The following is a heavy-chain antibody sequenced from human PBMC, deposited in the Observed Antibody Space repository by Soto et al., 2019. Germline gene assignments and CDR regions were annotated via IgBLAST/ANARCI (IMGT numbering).Heavy chain of an antibody. D-gene: IGHD3-22*01. CDR3: GRGRVDSSGYHFDY. CDR2: MNPNSGNT. V-gene: IGHV1-8*01. J-gene: IGHJ4*02. CDR1: GYTFTSYD. Sequence: ASVKVSCKASGYTFTSYDINWVRQATGQGLEWMGWMNPNSGNTGYAQKFQGRVTMTRNTSISTAYMELSSLRSEDTAVYYCGRGRVDSSGYHFDYSGQGSLVTVSS.